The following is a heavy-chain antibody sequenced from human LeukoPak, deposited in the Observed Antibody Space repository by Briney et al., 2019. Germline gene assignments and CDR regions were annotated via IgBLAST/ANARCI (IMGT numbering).Heavy chain of an antibody. D-gene: IGHD6-13*01. Sequence: SETLSLTCAVYGGSFSGYCWSWIRQPPGKGLEWIGEINHSGSTNYNPSLKSRVTISVDTSKNQFSLKLSSVTAADTAVYYCARLAAAEYYFDYWGQGTLVTVSS. V-gene: IGHV4-34*01. J-gene: IGHJ4*02. CDR3: ARLAAAEYYFDY. CDR1: GGSFSGYC. CDR2: INHSGST.